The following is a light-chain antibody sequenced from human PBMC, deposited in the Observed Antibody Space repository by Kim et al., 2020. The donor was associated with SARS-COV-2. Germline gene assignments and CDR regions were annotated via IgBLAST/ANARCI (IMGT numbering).Light chain of an antibody. CDR2: KIS. CDR3: MQGTYWPGT. V-gene: IGKV2-30*01. J-gene: IGKJ2*01. Sequence: DVVMTQSPLSLPVTLGQPATISCRSSQSLVYTDGNTYLNWFHQRPGQSPRRLIYKISERDSGVPGRFSGSGSGTDFTLEISRVEAEDVGVYYCMQGTYWPGTFGQGTKLEI. CDR1: QSLVYTDGNTY.